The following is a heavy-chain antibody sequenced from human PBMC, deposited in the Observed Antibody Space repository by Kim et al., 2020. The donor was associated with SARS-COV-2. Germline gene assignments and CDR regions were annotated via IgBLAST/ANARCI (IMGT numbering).Heavy chain of an antibody. J-gene: IGHJ4*02. V-gene: IGHV3-30*04. CDR1: GFTFSSYA. D-gene: IGHD3-22*01. Sequence: GGSLRLSCAASGFTFSSYAMHWVRQAPGKGLEWVAVISYDGSNKNYADSVKGRFTISRDNSKNTLYLQMNSLRAEDTAAYYCASQYYYDRDYWGQGTLVTVSP. CDR2: ISYDGSNK. CDR3: ASQYYYDRDY.